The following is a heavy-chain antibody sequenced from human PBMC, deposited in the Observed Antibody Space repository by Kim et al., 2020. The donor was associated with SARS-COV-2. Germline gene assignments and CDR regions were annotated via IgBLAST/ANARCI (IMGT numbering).Heavy chain of an antibody. V-gene: IGHV4-59*13. D-gene: IGHD3-22*01. CDR2: IYYSGST. J-gene: IGHJ3*02. CDR1: DGSISSYY. CDR3: ARIYGSSGYYSAFDI. Sequence: SETLSLTCTVSDGSISSYYWSWIRQPPGKGLEWIGNIYYSGSTKYNPSLKSRVTISLDTSKNQFSLNLRSVTAADTAGYYCARIYGSSGYYSAFDIWGQGTTVTVSS.